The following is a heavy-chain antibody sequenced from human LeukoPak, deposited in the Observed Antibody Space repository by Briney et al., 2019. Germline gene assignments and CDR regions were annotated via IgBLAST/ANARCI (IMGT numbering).Heavy chain of an antibody. D-gene: IGHD2-2*03. CDR2: IHDSGTI. CDR1: GVSISGDF. V-gene: IGHV4-59*01. J-gene: IGHJ4*02. Sequence: PSETLSLTCTVSGVSISGDFWSWIRQPPGRGLEWIGYIHDSGTITYNPSLKSRLTTSLDTSKNQFSLNLRSVTAADTALYYCARVLSHGYSDYWGRGTLVTVSS. CDR3: ARVLSHGYSDY.